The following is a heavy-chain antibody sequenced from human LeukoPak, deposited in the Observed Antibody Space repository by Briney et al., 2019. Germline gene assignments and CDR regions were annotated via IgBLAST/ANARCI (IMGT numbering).Heavy chain of an antibody. CDR2: ISSSGSPK. Sequence: GGSLRLSCAASGFTFSSYEMNWVRQAPGKGLEWVSYISSSGSPKYYADSVKGRFTISRDNAKNALSLQINSLRAEDTAVYYCARDLGLSGSYFDYRGQGTLVTVSS. V-gene: IGHV3-48*03. CDR1: GFTFSSYE. CDR3: ARDLGLSGSYFDY. J-gene: IGHJ4*02. D-gene: IGHD3-10*01.